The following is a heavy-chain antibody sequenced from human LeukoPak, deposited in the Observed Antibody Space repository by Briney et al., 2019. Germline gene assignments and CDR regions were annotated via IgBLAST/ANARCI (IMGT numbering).Heavy chain of an antibody. Sequence: SETLSLTCTVSGGSISSGSYYWSWIRQPAGKGLEWIGRIYTSGSTNYNPSLKSRVTISVDTSKNQFSLKLSSVTAADTALYYCARVIDVAAAGYFDSWGQGTQVTVSS. D-gene: IGHD6-13*01. V-gene: IGHV4-61*02. CDR1: GGSISSGSYY. J-gene: IGHJ4*02. CDR2: IYTSGST. CDR3: ARVIDVAAAGYFDS.